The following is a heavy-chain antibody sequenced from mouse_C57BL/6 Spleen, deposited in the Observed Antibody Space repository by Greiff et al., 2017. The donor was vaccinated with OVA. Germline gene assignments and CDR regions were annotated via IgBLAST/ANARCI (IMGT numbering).Heavy chain of an antibody. V-gene: IGHV1-76*01. CDR3: ARYIPAMDY. Sequence: QVQLQQSGAELVRPGASVKLSCKASGYTFTDYYINWVKQRPGQGLEWIARIYPGSGNTYYNEKFKGKATLTAEKSSSTAYMQLSSLTSEDSAVYFCARYIPAMDYWGQGTSVTVSS. CDR1: GYTFTDYY. J-gene: IGHJ4*01. CDR2: IYPGSGNT.